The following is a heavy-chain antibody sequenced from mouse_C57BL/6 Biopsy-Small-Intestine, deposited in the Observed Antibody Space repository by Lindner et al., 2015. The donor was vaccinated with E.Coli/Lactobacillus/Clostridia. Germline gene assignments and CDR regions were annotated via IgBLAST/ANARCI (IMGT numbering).Heavy chain of an antibody. CDR1: LLTFEDDF. CDR2: IDPTNDNS. Sequence: VQLQESGAELVRPRGLSPVCPCTTFWLLTFEDDFIHWVKQRPEQGLEWIGRIDPTNDNSQYAPKFQARATITADTSSNSAYLQLNSLTSVDTAVYYCTPLPYWGQGTLVTVSA. D-gene: IGHD6-1*01. V-gene: IGHV14-4*01. CDR3: TPLPY. J-gene: IGHJ3*01.